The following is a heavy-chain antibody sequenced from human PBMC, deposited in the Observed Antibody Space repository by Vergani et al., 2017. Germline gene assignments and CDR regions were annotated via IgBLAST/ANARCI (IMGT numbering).Heavy chain of an antibody. D-gene: IGHD6-13*01. V-gene: IGHV3-64D*06. CDR2: ISTNGGTT. Sequence: EVQLVESGGGLVQPGGSLRLSCSTFGFTFSSYAMYWVRQAPGTGLEFVSSISTNGGTTYYADSVKGRFTISRDNSESTLHLQMTSLRAEDTAVYYCANIAAPGPRGRGTGNWGQGTLVTVSS. J-gene: IGHJ4*02. CDR3: ANIAAPGPRGRGTGN. CDR1: GFTFSSYA.